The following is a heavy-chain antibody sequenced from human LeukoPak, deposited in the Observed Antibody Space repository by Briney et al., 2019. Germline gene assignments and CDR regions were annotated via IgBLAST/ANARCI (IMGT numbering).Heavy chain of an antibody. J-gene: IGHJ4*02. Sequence: PGGSLRLSCAASGFTFDDYAMHWVRQAPGKGPEWVSGISWNSGSMGYADSVKGRFTISRDNSKNTLFLQMNSLRAEDTAVYYCAKSGYTYGYGSYFDYWGQGALVTVSS. D-gene: IGHD5-18*01. CDR2: ISWNSGSM. V-gene: IGHV3-9*01. CDR3: AKSGYTYGYGSYFDY. CDR1: GFTFDDYA.